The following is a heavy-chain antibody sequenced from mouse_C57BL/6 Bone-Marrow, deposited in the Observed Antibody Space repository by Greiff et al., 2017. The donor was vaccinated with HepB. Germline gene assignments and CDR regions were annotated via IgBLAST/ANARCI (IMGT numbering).Heavy chain of an antibody. CDR1: GYTFTDYY. CDR2: IYPGSGNT. Sequence: VKLQQSGAELVRPGASVKLSCKASGYTFTDYYINWVKQRPGQGLEWIARIYPGSGNTYYNEKFKGKATLTAEKSSSTAYMQLSSLTSEDSAVYFCAINYGSLYYFDYWGQGTTLTVSS. D-gene: IGHD2-2*01. CDR3: AINYGSLYYFDY. J-gene: IGHJ2*01. V-gene: IGHV1-76*01.